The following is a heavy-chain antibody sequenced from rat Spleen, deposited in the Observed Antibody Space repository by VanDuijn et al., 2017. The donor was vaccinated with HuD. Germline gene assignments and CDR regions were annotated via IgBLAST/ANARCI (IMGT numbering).Heavy chain of an antibody. J-gene: IGHJ2*01. Sequence: QVQLKESGPGLVQPSQTLSLTCTVSGFSLTSYGVTWVRQPPGKGLEWIGTIRSGGGTDYTSTLKSRLSISRDASKSQVLLKMNSLQTEDTAMYFCARNRRDYYDGTYYYDYWGQGVMVTVSS. CDR2: IRSGGGT. D-gene: IGHD1-12*02. CDR3: ARNRRDYYDGTYYYDY. V-gene: IGHV2-16*01. CDR1: GFSLTSYG.